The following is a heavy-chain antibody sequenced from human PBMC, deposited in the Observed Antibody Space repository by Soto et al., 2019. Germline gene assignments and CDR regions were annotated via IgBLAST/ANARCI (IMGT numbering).Heavy chain of an antibody. D-gene: IGHD6-13*01. CDR2: INHSGST. Sequence: SETLSLTCAVYGGSFSGYYWSWIRQPPGKGLEWIGEINHSGSTNYNPSLKSRVTISVDTSKNQFSLKLSSVTAADTAVYYCARVCYSSSWSDYWGQGTLVTVSS. CDR3: ARVCYSSSWSDY. CDR1: GGSFSGYY. V-gene: IGHV4-34*01. J-gene: IGHJ4*02.